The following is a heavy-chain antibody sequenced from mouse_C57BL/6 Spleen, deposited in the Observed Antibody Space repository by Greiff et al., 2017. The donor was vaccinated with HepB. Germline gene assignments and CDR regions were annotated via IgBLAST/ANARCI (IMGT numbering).Heavy chain of an antibody. J-gene: IGHJ4*01. D-gene: IGHD1-1*01. CDR1: GYTFTSYW. Sequence: QVQLQQPGAELVKPGASVKLSCKASGYTFTSYWMHWVKQRPGRGLEWIGRIDPNSGGTKYNEKFKSKATLTVDKPSSTAYMQLSSLTSEDSAVYYCARRGGQFITTVVEDAMDYWGQGTSVTVSS. CDR2: IDPNSGGT. V-gene: IGHV1-72*01. CDR3: ARRGGQFITTVVEDAMDY.